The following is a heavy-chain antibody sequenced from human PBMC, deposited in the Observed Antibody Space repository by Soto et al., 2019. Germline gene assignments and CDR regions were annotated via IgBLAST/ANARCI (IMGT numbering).Heavy chain of an antibody. D-gene: IGHD2-8*01. J-gene: IGHJ6*02. Sequence: PXETLSLTCTVSGCSVSSGSYYWSWIRQPPGKGLEWIGYIYYSGSTNYNPSLKSRVTISVDTSKNQFSLKLSSVTAADTAVYYCARDIVLTSGMDVWGQGATVTVSS. CDR3: ARDIVLTSGMDV. V-gene: IGHV4-61*01. CDR1: GCSVSSGSYY. CDR2: IYYSGST.